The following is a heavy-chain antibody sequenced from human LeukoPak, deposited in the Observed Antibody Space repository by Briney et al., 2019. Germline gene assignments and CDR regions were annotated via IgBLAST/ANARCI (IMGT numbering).Heavy chain of an antibody. Sequence: GGSLRLSCAAPGFTFSSYVVHWVRQAPGKGLEWVSLIWYDGSNKYYADSVKGRFTISRDNSKNTLYLQMNSLRAEDTAVYYCAKGFYSGSPGGAFDIWGQGSMVTVSS. CDR3: AKGFYSGSPGGAFDI. J-gene: IGHJ3*02. CDR2: IWYDGSNK. CDR1: GFTFSSYV. V-gene: IGHV3-33*06. D-gene: IGHD1-26*01.